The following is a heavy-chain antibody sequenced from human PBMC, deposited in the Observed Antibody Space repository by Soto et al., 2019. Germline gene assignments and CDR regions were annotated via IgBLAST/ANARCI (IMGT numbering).Heavy chain of an antibody. CDR3: ARGGCSSCLFAY. J-gene: IGHJ4*02. V-gene: IGHV4-59*01. CDR2: ISHSGST. Sequence: SETLSLTCTVSGGSISSYYWSWIRQPPGKGLEWIGYISHSGSTDYNPSLKSRVTISVDTSKNQFSLKLNSVTAADTAVYFCARGGCSSCLFAYWGQGALVTVSS. D-gene: IGHD6-13*01. CDR1: GGSISSYY.